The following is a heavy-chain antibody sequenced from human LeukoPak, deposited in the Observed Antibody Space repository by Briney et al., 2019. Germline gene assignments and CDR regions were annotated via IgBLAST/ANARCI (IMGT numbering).Heavy chain of an antibody. CDR1: VGSISSSSYY. J-gene: IGHJ4*02. CDR2: IYYSGST. D-gene: IGHD1-26*01. V-gene: IGHV4-39*01. CDR3: ASQTSRRELTIAWIDY. Sequence: SETLSLTCPVSVGSISSSSYYWGWIRQPPGKGLEWIGSIYYSGSTYYNPSLKSRVTISVDTSKNQFSLQLSSVPVADTVVYFCASQTSRRELTIAWIDYWGQGTLVTVSS.